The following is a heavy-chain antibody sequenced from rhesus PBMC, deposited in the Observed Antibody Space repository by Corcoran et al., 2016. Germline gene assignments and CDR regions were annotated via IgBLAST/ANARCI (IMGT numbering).Heavy chain of an antibody. V-gene: IGHV4-173*01. Sequence: QLQLQESGPGLVKPSETLSLTCAVSGGSIGSNYWSWIRQTPGKGLEWIGSISGSGGSTYYNPPLKSRVTISTDTSKNQFSLKLSSVTAADTAVYYCAREKWYLLLPYFDYWGHGVLVTVSS. CDR3: AREKWYLLLPYFDY. CDR1: GGSIGSNY. D-gene: IGHD2-27*01. CDR2: ISGSGGST. J-gene: IGHJ4*01.